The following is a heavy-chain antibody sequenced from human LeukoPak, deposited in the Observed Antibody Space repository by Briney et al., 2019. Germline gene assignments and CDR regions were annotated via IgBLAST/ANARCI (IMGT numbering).Heavy chain of an antibody. CDR1: GFTFSSYS. D-gene: IGHD6-13*01. V-gene: IGHV3-21*01. CDR3: GTVRGPDSSRWYSDY. J-gene: IGHJ4*02. CDR2: ISSSGSYI. Sequence: KPGGSLRLSCAASGFTFSSYSVNWVRQAPGKGLEWVSSISSSGSYIYYADSVKGRFTISRDNAKNSLYLQMNSLRAEDTAVYYCGTVRGPDSSRWYSDYWGQGTLVTVSS.